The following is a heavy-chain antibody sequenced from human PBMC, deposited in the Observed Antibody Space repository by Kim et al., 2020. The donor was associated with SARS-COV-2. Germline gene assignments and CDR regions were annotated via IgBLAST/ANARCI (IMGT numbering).Heavy chain of an antibody. CDR1: GFTFSSYT. J-gene: IGHJ4*02. V-gene: IGHV3-48*04. CDR3: ARGRGTYYFDF. Sequence: GGSLRLSCVGSGFTFSSYTMNWVRQAPGRGLEWISSFSSSPNSISYADSVKGRFAISRDDAQKSVFLQMNNLGADDTAVYYCARGRGTYYFDFWGQGSLVIVSS. CDR2: FSSSPNSI.